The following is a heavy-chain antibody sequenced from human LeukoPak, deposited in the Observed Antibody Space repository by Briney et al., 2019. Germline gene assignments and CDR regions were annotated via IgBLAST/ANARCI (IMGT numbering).Heavy chain of an antibody. J-gene: IGHJ3*02. CDR2: ISYDGSNK. Sequence: GGSLRLSCAASGFTFSSYAMHWVRQAPGKGLEWVAVISYDGSNKYYADSVKGRFTISRDNSKNTLYLQMNSLRAEDTAVYYCARDLRAPPPYGDFEGGAFDIWGQGTMVTVSS. CDR3: ARDLRAPPPYGDFEGGAFDI. CDR1: GFTFSSYA. D-gene: IGHD4-17*01. V-gene: IGHV3-30-3*01.